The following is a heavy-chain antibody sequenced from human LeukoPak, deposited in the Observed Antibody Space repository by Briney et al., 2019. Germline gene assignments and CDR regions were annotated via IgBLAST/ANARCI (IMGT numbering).Heavy chain of an antibody. CDR3: ARVRDGYNDAYDI. CDR1: GYTFTSYG. V-gene: IGHV1-18*01. Sequence: PGASVKVSCKASGYTFTSYGISWVRQAPGQGLEWMGWISAYNGNTNYAQKLQGRVTMTRDTSTSTVYMELSSLKSEDTAVYYCARVRDGYNDAYDIWGQGTMVTVSS. CDR2: ISAYNGNT. J-gene: IGHJ3*02. D-gene: IGHD5-24*01.